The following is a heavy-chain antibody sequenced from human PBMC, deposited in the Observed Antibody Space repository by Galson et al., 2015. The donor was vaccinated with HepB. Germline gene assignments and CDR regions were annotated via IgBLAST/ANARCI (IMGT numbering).Heavy chain of an antibody. V-gene: IGHV3-72*01. D-gene: IGHD3-3*01. Sequence: SLRLSCAASGSTFRDHYMDWVRQAPGKGLEWVGRTRNKANSYTTEYAASVKGRFTISRDDSKNSLYLQMNSLKTEDTAVYYCARESYGFWSGLDPWGQGTLVTVSS. CDR3: ARESYGFWSGLDP. CDR1: GSTFRDHY. J-gene: IGHJ5*02. CDR2: TRNKANSYTT.